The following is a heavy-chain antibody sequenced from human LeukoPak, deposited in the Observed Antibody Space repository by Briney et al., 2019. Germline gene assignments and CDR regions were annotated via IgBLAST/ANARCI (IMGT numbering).Heavy chain of an antibody. J-gene: IGHJ4*02. CDR2: NKWDGTAE. D-gene: IGHD3-22*01. CDR1: GFTLNTYW. CDR3: ARDRNYYDSSGYYPLDY. Sequence: GGSLRLSCVASGFTLNTYWMTWIRQAPGKGLEWVAHNKWDGTAEKYVDSVKGRFTISRDNAKNSLYLQMNSLRVEDTAVYYCARDRNYYDSSGYYPLDYWGQGTLVTVSS. V-gene: IGHV3-7*01.